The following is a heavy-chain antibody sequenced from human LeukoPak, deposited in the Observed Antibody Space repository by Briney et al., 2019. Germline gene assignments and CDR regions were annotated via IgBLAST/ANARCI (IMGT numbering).Heavy chain of an antibody. Sequence: ASVKVSCKASGGTFSSYAISWVRQAPGQGLEWMGGIIPIFGTANYAQKFQGRVTITTDEPTSTAYMELSSLRSEDTAVYYCARGYDFWSGYYNYWGQGTLVTVSS. CDR3: ARGYDFWSGYYNY. J-gene: IGHJ4*02. CDR1: GGTFSSYA. V-gene: IGHV1-69*05. D-gene: IGHD3-3*01. CDR2: IIPIFGTA.